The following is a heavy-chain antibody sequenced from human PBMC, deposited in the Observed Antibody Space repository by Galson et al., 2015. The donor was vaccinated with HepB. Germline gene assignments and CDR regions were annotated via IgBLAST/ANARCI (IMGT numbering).Heavy chain of an antibody. CDR3: ARGGGLGGYYGMDV. V-gene: IGHV4-30-2*01. J-gene: IGHJ6*02. Sequence: TLSLTCAVSGGSISSGGYSWSWIRQPPGKGLEWIGYIYHNGSTYYNPSLKSRVTISVDRSKNQFSLKLSSVTAADTAVYYCARGGGLGGYYGMDVWGQGTTVTVSS. CDR2: IYHNGST. CDR1: GGSISSGGYS. D-gene: IGHD2-15*01.